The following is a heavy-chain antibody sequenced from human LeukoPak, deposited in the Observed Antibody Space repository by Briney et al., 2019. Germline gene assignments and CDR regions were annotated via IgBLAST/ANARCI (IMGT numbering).Heavy chain of an antibody. V-gene: IGHV4-34*01. CDR2: INHSGST. CDR1: GGSFSGYY. CDR3: ARGGEDIVVVPAARYYYYHMDV. D-gene: IGHD2-2*01. Sequence: SETLSLTCAVYGGSFSGYYWSWIRQPPGKGLEWIGEINHSGSTNYNPSLKSRVTISVDTSKNQFSLKLSSVTAADTAVYYCARGGEDIVVVPAARYYYYHMDVWGKGTTVTVSS. J-gene: IGHJ6*03.